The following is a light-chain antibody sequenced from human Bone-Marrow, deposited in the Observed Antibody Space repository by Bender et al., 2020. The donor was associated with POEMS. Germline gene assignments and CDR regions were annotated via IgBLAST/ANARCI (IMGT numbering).Light chain of an antibody. V-gene: IGLV1-36*01. CDR2: INN. CDR1: SSNIGNNA. CDR3: AAWEDSLNGWV. Sequence: QSVLTQPPSVSEAPRQRVTISCSGSSSNIGNNAVNWYQQLPGTAPKLLIYINNQRPSGVPDRFSGSKSGTSASLAISGLQSEDEADYYCAAWEDSLNGWVFGGGTKLTVL. J-gene: IGLJ3*02.